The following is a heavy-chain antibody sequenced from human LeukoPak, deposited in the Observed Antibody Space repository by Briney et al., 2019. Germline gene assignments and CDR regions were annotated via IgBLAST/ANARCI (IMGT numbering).Heavy chain of an antibody. Sequence: PSETLSLTCAVYGGSFSGYYWSWIRQPPGKGLEWIGEINHSGSTNYNPSLKSRVTISVDTSKNQFSLKLSSVTAADTAVYYCARGRVLRGRYFDWLFQRYYFDYWGQGTLITVSS. CDR2: INHSGST. CDR3: ARGRVLRGRYFDWLFQRYYFDY. V-gene: IGHV4-34*01. CDR1: GGSFSGYY. J-gene: IGHJ4*02. D-gene: IGHD3-9*01.